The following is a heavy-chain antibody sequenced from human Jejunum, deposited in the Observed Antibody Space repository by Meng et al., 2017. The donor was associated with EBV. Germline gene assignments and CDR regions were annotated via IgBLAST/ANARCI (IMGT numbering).Heavy chain of an antibody. Sequence: QVQVVQSGVEVKKPGASVKVSCKTSGYTFTRYGISWVRQAPGHGPEWMGWITVYNGNTNYAPRLQGRVTTTTDLSTSTAYMELRSLRSDDTAVYYCARDSSGYNANDKVSDYWGQGTLVTVSS. CDR3: ARDSSGYNANDKVSDY. J-gene: IGHJ4*01. CDR2: ITVYNGNT. D-gene: IGHD5-12*01. V-gene: IGHV1-18*01. CDR1: GYTFTRYG.